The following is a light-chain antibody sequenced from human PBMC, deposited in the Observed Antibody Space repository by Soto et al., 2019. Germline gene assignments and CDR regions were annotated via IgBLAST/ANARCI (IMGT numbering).Light chain of an antibody. CDR1: QTISSW. V-gene: IGKV1-5*03. J-gene: IGKJ1*01. Sequence: DIQMTQSPSTLSGSVGDRVTITCRASQTISSWLAWYQQKPGKAPKLLIYKASTLKSGVPSRFSGSGSGTEFTLTISSLQPDDFATYYRQHYNSYSEAFGQVTKVDIX. CDR3: QHYNSYSEA. CDR2: KAS.